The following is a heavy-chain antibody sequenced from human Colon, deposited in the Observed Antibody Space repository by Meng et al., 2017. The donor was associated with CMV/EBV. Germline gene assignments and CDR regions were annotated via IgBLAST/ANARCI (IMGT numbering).Heavy chain of an antibody. Sequence: LSCTASGFSLPVYSVMWVRQAPGKGLEWISVIYRGGATYYADSVKGRFTMSKDNSKNTLFLQLNSLRLDDTATYYCARGNVNAFDFWGQGTVVTVSS. J-gene: IGHJ3*01. CDR2: IYRGGAT. V-gene: IGHV3-66*02. CDR1: GFSLPVYS. CDR3: ARGNVNAFDF. D-gene: IGHD2/OR15-2a*01.